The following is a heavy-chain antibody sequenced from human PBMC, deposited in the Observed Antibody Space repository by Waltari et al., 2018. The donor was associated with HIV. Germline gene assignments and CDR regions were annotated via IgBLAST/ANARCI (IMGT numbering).Heavy chain of an antibody. CDR1: GGSISSSSYY. CDR3: ARDVSVLLWFALRTGDAFDI. J-gene: IGHJ3*02. V-gene: IGHV4-39*07. CDR2: IYYSGSP. D-gene: IGHD3-10*01. Sequence: QLQLQESGPGPVKPSETLSLTCTVSGGSISSSSYYWGWIRQPPGKGLDWIGTIYYSGSPYYHPALNSRVTISVDTSKNQFSLKLSSVTAADTAVYYCARDVSVLLWFALRTGDAFDIWGQGTMVTVSS.